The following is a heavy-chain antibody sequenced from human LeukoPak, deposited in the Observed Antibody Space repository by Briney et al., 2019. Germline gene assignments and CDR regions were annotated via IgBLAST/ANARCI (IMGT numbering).Heavy chain of an antibody. Sequence: PGGSLRLSCAASGFTFSNYAMHWVRQAPGKGLEWVAVISYDESNKYYADSVKGRFTISRDNSKNTLYLQMDSLRAEDTAVYYCAGDNNGDYWGQRTLVTVSS. D-gene: IGHD1-14*01. CDR2: ISYDESNK. J-gene: IGHJ4*02. CDR3: AGDNNGDY. V-gene: IGHV3-30*04. CDR1: GFTFSNYA.